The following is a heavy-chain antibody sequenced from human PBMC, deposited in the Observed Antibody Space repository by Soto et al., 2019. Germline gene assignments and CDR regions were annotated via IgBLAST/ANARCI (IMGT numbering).Heavy chain of an antibody. Sequence: QVQLQQWGAGLLKPSETLSLTCAVYGGSFSGYYWSWIRQPPGKGLEWIGEINHSGSTNYNPSLKSRVTISVDTSKNQFSLKLSSVTAADTAVYYCARDLSGYGMDVWGQGTTVTVSS. CDR1: GGSFSGYY. CDR3: ARDLSGYGMDV. J-gene: IGHJ6*02. D-gene: IGHD3-16*02. V-gene: IGHV4-34*01. CDR2: INHSGST.